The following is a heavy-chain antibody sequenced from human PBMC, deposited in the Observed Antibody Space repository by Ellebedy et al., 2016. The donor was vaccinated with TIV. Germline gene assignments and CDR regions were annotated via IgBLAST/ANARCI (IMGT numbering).Heavy chain of an antibody. J-gene: IGHJ4*02. CDR1: GGSLSGYY. V-gene: IGHV4-34*01. CDR2: INHSGSA. D-gene: IGHD2-15*01. CDR3: ARGLQLDDVVVVAGYDY. Sequence: MPSETLSLTCAVYGGSLSGYYWGWIRQAPGMGLEWIGDINHSGSANYNPSLKSRVTISVDPSKNHFSLKLSSVTAADTAVYYCARGLQLDDVVVVAGYDYWGQGTLVTVSS.